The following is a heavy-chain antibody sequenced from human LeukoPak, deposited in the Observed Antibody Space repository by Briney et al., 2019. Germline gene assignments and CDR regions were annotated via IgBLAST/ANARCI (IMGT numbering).Heavy chain of an antibody. Sequence: GGSLRLSCVGSGFTFSDAWISWVRQAPGKGLEWVGRIKSKIDGGTIDYAAPVKGRFTISSDDSRNTLYLQMNSLKTEDTAVYYCTTRRQDGCWGQGTLVTV. CDR1: GFTFSDAW. CDR3: TTRRQDGC. CDR2: IKSKIDGGTI. D-gene: IGHD6-25*01. V-gene: IGHV3-15*01. J-gene: IGHJ4*02.